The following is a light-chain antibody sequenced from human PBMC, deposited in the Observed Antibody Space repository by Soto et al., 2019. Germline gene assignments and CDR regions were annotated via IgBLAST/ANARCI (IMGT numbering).Light chain of an antibody. CDR1: NIGSKS. J-gene: IGLJ2*01. Sequence: SYELTQPPSVSVARGKTARITCGGNNIGSKSVHWYQQKPGQAPVLVIYYDSDRPSGIPERFSGSNSGNTATLTISRVEAGDEADYYCQVWDSSSDRVVFGGGTKVTVL. CDR2: YDS. V-gene: IGLV3-21*04. CDR3: QVWDSSSDRVV.